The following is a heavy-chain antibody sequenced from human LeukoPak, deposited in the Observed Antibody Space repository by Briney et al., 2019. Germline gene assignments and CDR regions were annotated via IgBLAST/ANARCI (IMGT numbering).Heavy chain of an antibody. J-gene: IGHJ4*02. D-gene: IGHD3-16*01. CDR3: ARVEGDYFDY. V-gene: IGHV4-59*01. CDR1: GGSITSYY. CDR2: IYYSGRT. Sequence: PSETLFLTCTVSGGSITSYYWSWIRQPPGKGLEWIGYIYYSGRTNYSPSLKSRVSISLDTSKNQFSLKLSSVTAADTAVYYCARVEGDYFDYWGQGILVTVSS.